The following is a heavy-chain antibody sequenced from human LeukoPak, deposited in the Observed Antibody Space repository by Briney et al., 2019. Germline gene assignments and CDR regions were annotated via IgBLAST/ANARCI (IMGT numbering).Heavy chain of an antibody. CDR1: GFTFSSYE. CDR3: ARRRDSGSLQHFDY. CDR2: ISSSGTTI. J-gene: IGHJ4*02. V-gene: IGHV3-48*03. Sequence: GGSLRLSCAASGFTFSSYEMNWVRQAPRKGLEWVSYISSSGTTIYYADSVKGRFTISRDNAKNSLYLQMNSLRAEDTAVYYCARRRDSGSLQHFDYWGQGTLVTVSS. D-gene: IGHD1-26*01.